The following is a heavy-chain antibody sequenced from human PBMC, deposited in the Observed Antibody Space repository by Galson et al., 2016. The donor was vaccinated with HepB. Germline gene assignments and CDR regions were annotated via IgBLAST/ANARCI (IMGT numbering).Heavy chain of an antibody. D-gene: IGHD2-2*01. Sequence: ETLSLTCAVSGASISSNNWWTWVRQPPGKGLEWIGEMFHSGSTNYNSSLRSRVTIALDKSTNQFSLVVTSVTAADTAMYYCAKIERGCSSASCVFDPWGQGILVTVSS. CDR3: AKIERGCSSASCVFDP. CDR1: GASISSNNW. CDR2: MFHSGST. J-gene: IGHJ5*02. V-gene: IGHV4-4*02.